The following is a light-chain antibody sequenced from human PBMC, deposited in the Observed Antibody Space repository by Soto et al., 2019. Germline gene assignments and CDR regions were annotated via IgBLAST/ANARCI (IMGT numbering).Light chain of an antibody. Sequence: VMTQSPATLSVSPGERATLSCRASQSINSNLAWYQQRPGQAPRLLIYGASTRATGIPARFSGSGSGTDFTLTISRLEPEDFAVYYCHHFGSLPETFGQGTNVE. CDR1: QSINSN. J-gene: IGKJ1*01. CDR3: HHFGSLPET. CDR2: GAS. V-gene: IGKV3-15*01.